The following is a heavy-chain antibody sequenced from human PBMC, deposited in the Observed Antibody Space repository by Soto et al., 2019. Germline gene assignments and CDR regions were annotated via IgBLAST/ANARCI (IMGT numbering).Heavy chain of an antibody. D-gene: IGHD3-22*01. Sequence: TSETLSLTCAVYGGSFSGYYWSWIRQPPGKGLEWIGEINHSGSTNYNPSLKSRVTISVDTSKNQFSLKLSSVTAADTAVYYCARELRRKVTMIVDAFDIWGQGTMVTVSS. J-gene: IGHJ3*02. CDR2: INHSGST. CDR3: ARELRRKVTMIVDAFDI. CDR1: GGSFSGYY. V-gene: IGHV4-34*01.